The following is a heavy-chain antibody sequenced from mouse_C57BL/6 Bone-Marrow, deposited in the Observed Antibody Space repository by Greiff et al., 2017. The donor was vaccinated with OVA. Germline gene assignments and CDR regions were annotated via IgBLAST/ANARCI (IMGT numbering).Heavy chain of an antibody. Sequence: VQLQESGPGLVQPSQSLSITCTVSGFSLTSYGVHWVRQSPGQGLEWLGVIWRGGSTDYNAAFMSRLSITKDNSKSQVFFKMNSLQADDTAIYYGAKHYYYGSSYEAYWGQGTLVTVSA. CDR3: AKHYYYGSSYEAY. D-gene: IGHD1-1*01. CDR2: IWRGGST. CDR1: GFSLTSYG. J-gene: IGHJ3*01. V-gene: IGHV2-5*01.